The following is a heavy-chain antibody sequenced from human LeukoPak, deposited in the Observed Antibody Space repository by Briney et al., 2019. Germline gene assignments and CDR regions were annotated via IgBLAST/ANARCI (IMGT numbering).Heavy chain of an antibody. CDR2: IYRDGSS. J-gene: IGHJ4*02. D-gene: IGHD3-9*01. CDR1: GLAVSSNY. CDR3: ARSFYDSLIGYYQYFDY. Sequence: GSLRLSCVASGLAVSSNYMSWVRQAPGKGLEWVSVIYRDGSSYYAESVKGRFTISRDNSKNTLYIQMNSLRAEDTAVYYCARSFYDSLIGYYQYFDYWGQGTLVTVSS. V-gene: IGHV3-66*01.